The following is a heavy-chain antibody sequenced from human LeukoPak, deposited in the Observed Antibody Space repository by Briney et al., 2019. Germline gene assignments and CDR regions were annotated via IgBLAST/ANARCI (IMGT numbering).Heavy chain of an antibody. CDR2: IKQDGSEQ. J-gene: IGHJ3*02. CDR3: ARDVRADFWSGYPNHAFDI. V-gene: IGHV3-7*01. CDR1: GFTFSSHW. Sequence: GGSLRLSCAASGFTFSSHWMSWVRQAPGKGLEWVANIKQDGSEQYNVDSVKGRFTISRDNAKSSLYLQMNSLRAEDTAVYYCARDVRADFWSGYPNHAFDIWGQGTLVTVSS. D-gene: IGHD3-3*01.